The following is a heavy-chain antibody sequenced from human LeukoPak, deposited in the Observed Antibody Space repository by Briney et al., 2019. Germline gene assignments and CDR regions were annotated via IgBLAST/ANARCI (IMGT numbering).Heavy chain of an antibody. CDR1: GFIFSSYA. Sequence: GGSLRLSCAASGFIFSSYAMSWVRQAPGKGLEWVSAISGSGGSTYYADSVKGRFTISRDNSKNTLYLQMNSLRAEDTAVYYCAKRGDFWSGFTRGFDYWGQGTLVTVSS. CDR2: ISGSGGST. D-gene: IGHD3-3*01. CDR3: AKRGDFWSGFTRGFDY. V-gene: IGHV3-23*01. J-gene: IGHJ4*02.